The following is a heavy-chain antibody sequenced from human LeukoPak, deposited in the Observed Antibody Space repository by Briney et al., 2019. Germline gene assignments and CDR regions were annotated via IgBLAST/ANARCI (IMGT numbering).Heavy chain of an antibody. J-gene: IGHJ4*02. Sequence: GGSLRLSCAASGFTISSNYMSWVSQARGKGLEWVSVIYSGGSTYYADSVKGRFTISRDNSKNTLYLQMNSLRAEDTAVYYCARDFGDGSYYYWGQGTLVTVSS. CDR1: GFTISSNY. CDR2: IYSGGST. CDR3: ARDFGDGSYYY. D-gene: IGHD1-26*01. V-gene: IGHV3-66*02.